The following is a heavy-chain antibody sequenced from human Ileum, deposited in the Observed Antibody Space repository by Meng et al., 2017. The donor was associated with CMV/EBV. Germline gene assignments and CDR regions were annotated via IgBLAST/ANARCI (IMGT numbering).Heavy chain of an antibody. D-gene: IGHD5-18*01. V-gene: IGHV1-69*12. Sequence: VQRVESGGGGKKPGSSGKVSCKASGNTFSSDGFSGVRQAPGQGLEWMGGIIPMFGTHYHAQKFQGRVTISADESTSTVYMELNSLRSEDTAVYYCAHFTSLDTGFDFWGQGTLVTVSS. CDR1: GNTFSSDG. CDR2: IIPMFGTH. J-gene: IGHJ4*02. CDR3: AHFTSLDTGFDF.